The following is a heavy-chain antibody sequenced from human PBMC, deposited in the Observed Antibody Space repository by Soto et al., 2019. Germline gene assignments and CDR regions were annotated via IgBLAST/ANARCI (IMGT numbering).Heavy chain of an antibody. D-gene: IGHD5-18*01. Sequence: SVKVSCKASGGTFSSYAISWVRQAPGQGLEWMGGIIPIFGTANYAQKFQGRVTITADKSTSTAYMEQSSLRSEDTAVYYCARSLVTAIAYGMDLWGQGTKVTVSS. CDR2: IIPIFGTA. J-gene: IGHJ6*02. V-gene: IGHV1-69*06. CDR3: ARSLVTAIAYGMDL. CDR1: GGTFSSYA.